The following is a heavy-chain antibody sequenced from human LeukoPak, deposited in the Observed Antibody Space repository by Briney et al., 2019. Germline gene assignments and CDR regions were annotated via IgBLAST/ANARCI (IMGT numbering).Heavy chain of an antibody. CDR3: ARSTCSGGSCSIDY. Sequence: SETLSLTCTASGVSISSYYWSWIRQPPGKGLEWIGYINYSGSTNYNPSLKSRVTISVDTSKNQFSLKLSSVTAADTAVYYCARSTCSGGSCSIDYWGQGTLVTVSS. CDR1: GVSISSYY. CDR2: INYSGST. D-gene: IGHD2-15*01. V-gene: IGHV4-59*01. J-gene: IGHJ4*02.